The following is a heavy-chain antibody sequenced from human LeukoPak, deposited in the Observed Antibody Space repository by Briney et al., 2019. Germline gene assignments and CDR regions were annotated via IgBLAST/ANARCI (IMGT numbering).Heavy chain of an antibody. V-gene: IGHV4-34*01. CDR1: GGSFSGYY. J-gene: IGHJ6*02. CDR2: INHSGST. Sequence: SETLSLTCAVYGGSFSGYYWSWIRQPPGKGLEWIGEINHSGSTNYNPSLKSRVTISVDTSKNQFSLKLSSVTAADTAVYYCAAAGSSGYYGGYYYYGMDVWGQGTTVTVSS. D-gene: IGHD6-19*01. CDR3: AAAGSSGYYGGYYYYGMDV.